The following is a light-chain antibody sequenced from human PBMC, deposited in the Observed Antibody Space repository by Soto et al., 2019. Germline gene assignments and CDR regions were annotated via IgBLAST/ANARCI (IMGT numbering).Light chain of an antibody. CDR1: QSVSSN. CDR2: GAS. V-gene: IGKV3-15*01. CDR3: QQYNNWPPWT. J-gene: IGKJ1*01. Sequence: IVMTQSPATLSVSPGERATLSCRASQSVSSNLAWYQQKPGQAPRLLIYGASTRATGIPARFSGSGSGTEFTLTISSLQSEDFAVYYCQQYNNWPPWTFGQGTKADI.